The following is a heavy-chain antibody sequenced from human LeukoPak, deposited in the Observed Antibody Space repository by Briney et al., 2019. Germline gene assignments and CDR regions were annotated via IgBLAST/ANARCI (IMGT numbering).Heavy chain of an antibody. D-gene: IGHD3-10*01. CDR3: AKDGVVRGLGPYYFDS. J-gene: IGHJ4*02. CDR2: ISYSGGTT. CDR1: GFTFTSYA. Sequence: GGSLRLSCASSGFTFTSYAVSWVRQAPGKGLEWVSTISYSGGTTYHTDSVGGRFTISRDISKNTVYLQMNSLKAEDTAVYYCAKDGVVRGLGPYYFDSWGQGSLVTVSS. V-gene: IGHV3-23*01.